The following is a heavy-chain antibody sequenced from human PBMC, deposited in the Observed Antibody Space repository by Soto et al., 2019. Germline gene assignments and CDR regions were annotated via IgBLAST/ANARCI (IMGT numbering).Heavy chain of an antibody. Sequence: GGSLRLSCAASGFTFSSYWMSWVRQAPGKGLEWVANIKQDGSEKYYVDSVKGRFTISRDNAKNSLYLQMNSLRAEDTAVYYCARALRREYYDFWSGDAFDIWGQGTMVTVSS. CDR3: ARALRREYYDFWSGDAFDI. D-gene: IGHD3-3*01. J-gene: IGHJ3*02. CDR1: GFTFSSYW. CDR2: IKQDGSEK. V-gene: IGHV3-7*01.